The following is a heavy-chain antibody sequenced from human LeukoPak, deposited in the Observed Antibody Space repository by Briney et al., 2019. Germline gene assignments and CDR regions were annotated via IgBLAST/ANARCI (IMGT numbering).Heavy chain of an antibody. J-gene: IGHJ6*03. CDR3: ARVEFGSWSYYYYYYMDV. CDR2: ISGSGGST. Sequence: GGSLRLSCAASGFTFSSYAMGWVRQAPGKGLEWVSAISGSGGSTYYADSVKGRFTISRDNAKNSLYLQMNSLRAEDTAVYYCARVEFGSWSYYYYYYMDVWGKGTTVTVSS. V-gene: IGHV3-23*01. D-gene: IGHD6-13*01. CDR1: GFTFSSYA.